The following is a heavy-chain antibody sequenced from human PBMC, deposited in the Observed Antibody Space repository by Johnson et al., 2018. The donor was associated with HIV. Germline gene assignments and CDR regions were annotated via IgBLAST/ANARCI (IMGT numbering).Heavy chain of an antibody. CDR2: INSDGSST. Sequence: VQLVESGGGVVRPGDSLRLSCVGSGFTFSTNWMHWVRQAPGKGLVWVSRINSDGSSTSYADSVKGRFTISRDNAKNTLYLQMKSLRAEDTAVYYCAPAGPDAFDIWGQGTMVTVSS. D-gene: IGHD6-13*01. J-gene: IGHJ3*02. CDR1: GFTFSTNW. V-gene: IGHV3-74*02. CDR3: APAGPDAFDI.